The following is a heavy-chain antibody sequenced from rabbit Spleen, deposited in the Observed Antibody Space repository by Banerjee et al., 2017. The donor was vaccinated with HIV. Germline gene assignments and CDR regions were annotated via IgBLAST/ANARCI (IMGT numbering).Heavy chain of an antibody. CDR1: GFSFSNKAV. CDR3: ARDTGSSFSSYGMDL. Sequence: EQLEESGGGLVKPEGSLTLTCKASGFSFSNKAVMCWVRQAPGKGLEWIACINVVTGKAVYASWAKGRFTFSKTSSTTVTLQMTSLTVADTATYFCARDTGSSFSSYGMDLWGQGTLVTVS. J-gene: IGHJ6*01. V-gene: IGHV1S45*01. CDR2: INVVTGKA. D-gene: IGHD8-1*01.